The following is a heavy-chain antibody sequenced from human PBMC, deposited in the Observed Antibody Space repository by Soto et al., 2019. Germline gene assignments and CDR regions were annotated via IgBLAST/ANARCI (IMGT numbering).Heavy chain of an antibody. J-gene: IGHJ2*01. CDR1: GFTFSIYA. D-gene: IGHD3-16*01. Sequence: EVQLLESGGGLVQPGGSLGLSCAASGFTFSIYAMSWVRQAPGKGPEWVSVINGRGSPTFYADSVKGRFTISRDNSKNTLYRQMTGLRAEDTAIYYCAKQIEGAGNWYFELWGRGTLVTVSS. CDR2: INGRGSPT. CDR3: AKQIEGAGNWYFEL. V-gene: IGHV3-23*01.